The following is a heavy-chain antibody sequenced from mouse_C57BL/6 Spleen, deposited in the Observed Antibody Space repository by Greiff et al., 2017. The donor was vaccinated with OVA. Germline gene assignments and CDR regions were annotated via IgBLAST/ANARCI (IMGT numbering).Heavy chain of an antibody. CDR2: IHPNSGST. CDR3: ARSRVLPSYFDY. CDR1: GYTFTSYW. V-gene: IGHV1-64*01. Sequence: QVQLQQPGAELVKPGASVKLSCKASGYTFTSYWVHWVKQRPGQGLEWIGMIHPNSGSTNYNEKFKSKATLTVDKSSSTAYMQLSSLTSEDSAVYYCARSRVLPSYFDYWGQGTTLTVSS. D-gene: IGHD1-1*01. J-gene: IGHJ2*01.